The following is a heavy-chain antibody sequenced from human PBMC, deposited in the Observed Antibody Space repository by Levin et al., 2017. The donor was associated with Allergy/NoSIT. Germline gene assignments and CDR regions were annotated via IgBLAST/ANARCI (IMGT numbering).Heavy chain of an antibody. V-gene: IGHV1-2*03. CDR3: ARDGRSGYVQSNYFDN. D-gene: IGHD5-12*01. CDR1: GYTFTDYY. CDR2: INPDSGDS. Sequence: LAASVKVSCRASGYTFTDYYIHWVRHAPGQGLEWMGWINPDSGDSIYAQTFQGRVTMSRDTSISTAYMELRRLTSDDTAVYYCARDGRSGYVQSNYFDNWGQGTLVTVSS. J-gene: IGHJ4*02.